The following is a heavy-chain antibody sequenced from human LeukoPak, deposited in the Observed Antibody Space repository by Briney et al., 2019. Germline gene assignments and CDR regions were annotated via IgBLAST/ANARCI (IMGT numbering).Heavy chain of an antibody. CDR3: AISSRSGSYLFDY. Sequence: SETLSLTCTVSGGSISSGGYYWSWIRQHPGKGLEWIGYIYYSGSTYYNPSLKSRVTISVDTSKNQFSLKLSSVTAADTAVYYCAISSRSGSYLFDYWGQGTLVTVSS. D-gene: IGHD1-26*01. CDR2: IYYSGST. V-gene: IGHV4-31*03. J-gene: IGHJ4*02. CDR1: GGSISSGGYY.